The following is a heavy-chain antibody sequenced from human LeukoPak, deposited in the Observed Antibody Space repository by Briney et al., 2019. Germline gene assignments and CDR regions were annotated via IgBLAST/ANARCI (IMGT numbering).Heavy chain of an antibody. J-gene: IGHJ4*02. V-gene: IGHV3-20*04. CDR3: ARDSYYDILTGYYPFDY. CDR2: INWNGGST. Sequence: PGGSLRLSCAASGFTFDDYGMSWVRQAPGKGLEWVSGINWNGGSTGYADSVKSRFTISRDNAKNSLYLQMNSLRAEDTALYYCARDSYYDILTGYYPFDYWGQGTLVTVSS. CDR1: GFTFDDYG. D-gene: IGHD3-9*01.